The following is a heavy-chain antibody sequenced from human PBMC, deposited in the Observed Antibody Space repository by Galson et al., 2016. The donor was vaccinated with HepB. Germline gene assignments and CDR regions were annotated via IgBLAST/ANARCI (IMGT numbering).Heavy chain of an antibody. CDR2: ISYNI. D-gene: IGHD2-8*01. CDR1: GFTLNTYA. J-gene: IGHJ5*01. CDR3: ARDNCINAICYTGWFDS. V-gene: IGHV3-21*01. Sequence: SLRLSCAASGFTLNTYAMSWVRQAPGKGLEWVSSISYNIYYADSVRGRFTISRDNAKNSLFLQMNSLRVEDTAVYYCARDNCINAICYTGWFDSWGQGTLVTVSA.